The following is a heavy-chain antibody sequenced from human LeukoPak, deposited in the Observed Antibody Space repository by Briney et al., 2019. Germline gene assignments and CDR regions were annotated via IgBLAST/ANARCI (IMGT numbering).Heavy chain of an antibody. V-gene: IGHV1-2*02. J-gene: IGHJ4*02. CDR3: ARDHCSSTSCYCVY. CDR1: GYTFTGYY. Sequence: ASVKVSCKASGYTFTGYYMHWVRQAPGQGLEWMRWINPNSGGTNYAQKFQGRVTMTRDTSISTAYMELSRLRSDDTAVYYCARDHCSSTSCYCVYWGQGTLVTVSS. D-gene: IGHD2-2*01. CDR2: INPNSGGT.